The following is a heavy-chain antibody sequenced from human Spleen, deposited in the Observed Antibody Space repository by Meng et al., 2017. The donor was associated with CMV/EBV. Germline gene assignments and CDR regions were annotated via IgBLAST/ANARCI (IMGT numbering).Heavy chain of an antibody. Sequence: SVKVSCKASGGTFSSYATSWVRQAPGQGLEWMGGIIPIYGTTKSAQQFQGRVTMTRNTAILKAYMELSSLQSEDTAVYYCARGVAAFANWFDPWGQGTLVTVSS. D-gene: IGHD6-6*01. CDR1: GGTFSSYA. CDR3: ARGVAAFANWFDP. CDR2: IIPIYGTT. J-gene: IGHJ5*02. V-gene: IGHV1-69*05.